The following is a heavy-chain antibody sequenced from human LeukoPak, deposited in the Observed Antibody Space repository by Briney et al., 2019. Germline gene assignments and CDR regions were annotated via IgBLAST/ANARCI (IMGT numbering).Heavy chain of an antibody. D-gene: IGHD3-10*01. Sequence: SETLSLTCAVSGGSISSGGYSWSWIRQPPGKGLEWIGYIYHSGSTYYNPSLKSRVTISVDRSKNQFSLKLSSVTAADTAVYYCARRASYGVRGVITYYYYYYMDVWGKGTTVTVSS. V-gene: IGHV4-30-2*01. CDR2: IYHSGST. J-gene: IGHJ6*03. CDR3: ARRASYGVRGVITYYYYYYMDV. CDR1: GGSISSGGYS.